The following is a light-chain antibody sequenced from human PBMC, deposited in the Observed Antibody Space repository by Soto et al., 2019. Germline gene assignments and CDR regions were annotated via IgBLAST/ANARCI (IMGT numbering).Light chain of an antibody. J-gene: IGKJ3*01. V-gene: IGKV3-20*01. CDR3: QQYSSSPPEFT. CDR1: QSVSSSY. CDR2: GAS. Sequence: EIVLTQSPGTLSLSPGERATLSCRASQSVSSSYLAWYQQRPGQAPRLLSFGASYRATDIPDRFSGSGSGTDFTLTISRLEPEDFAVYYCQQYSSSPPEFTFGPGTRVDSK.